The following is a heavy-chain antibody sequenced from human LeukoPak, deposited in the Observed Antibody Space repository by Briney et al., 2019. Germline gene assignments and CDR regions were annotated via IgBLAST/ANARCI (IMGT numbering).Heavy chain of an antibody. Sequence: GGSLRLSCAASGFTFRDYEMNWVRQAPGKGLEWVSYISTSGSTIFYTDSVKGRFTTSRDNAKNSLYLQMDSLRAEDTAVYYCARDSKGYSGYDLGGGFDSWGQGTLVTVSS. D-gene: IGHD5-12*01. CDR3: ARDSKGYSGYDLGGGFDS. V-gene: IGHV3-48*03. CDR1: GFTFRDYE. CDR2: ISTSGSTI. J-gene: IGHJ4*02.